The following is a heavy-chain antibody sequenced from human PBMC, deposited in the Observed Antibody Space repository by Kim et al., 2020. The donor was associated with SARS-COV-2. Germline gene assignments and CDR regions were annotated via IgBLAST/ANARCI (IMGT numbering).Heavy chain of an antibody. J-gene: IGHJ4*02. D-gene: IGHD6-19*01. V-gene: IGHV1-3*01. CDR3: AREAVAGSFDY. Sequence: NTRYAQRFQGGVSITRDTSATTAYLELSGLISEDTAVYYCAREAVAGSFDYWGQGSLVTVSS. CDR2: NT.